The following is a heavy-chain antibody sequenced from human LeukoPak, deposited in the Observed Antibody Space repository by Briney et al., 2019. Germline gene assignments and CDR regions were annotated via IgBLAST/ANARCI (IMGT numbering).Heavy chain of an antibody. CDR1: GFTFSSYA. V-gene: IGHV3-30-3*01. Sequence: GRSLRLSCAASGFTFSSYAMHWVRQAPGKGLEWVAVISYDGSNKYYADSVKGRFTISRDNSKNTLYLQMNSLRAEDTAVYYCARGSGSSSWPMGLYYYYGMDVWGQGTTVTVSS. J-gene: IGHJ6*02. CDR3: ARGSGSSSWPMGLYYYYGMDV. CDR2: ISYDGSNK. D-gene: IGHD6-13*01.